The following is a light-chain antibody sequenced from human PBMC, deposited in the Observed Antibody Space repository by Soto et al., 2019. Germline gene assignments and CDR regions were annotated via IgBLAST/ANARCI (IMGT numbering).Light chain of an antibody. CDR2: GAS. CDR3: QQYGSSPFT. CDR1: QSVGTK. J-gene: IGKJ5*01. Sequence: IVMTQSPATLSVSPVEIANLSCMASQSVGTKLAWYQQTPGQAPRLLIYGASTRATGIPDRFSGSESGTDFTRTISRLEPEDFVVYYCQQYGSSPFTFGQGTRLEIK. V-gene: IGKV3-20*01.